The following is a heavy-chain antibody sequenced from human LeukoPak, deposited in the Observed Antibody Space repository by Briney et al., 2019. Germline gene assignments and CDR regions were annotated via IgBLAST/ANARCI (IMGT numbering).Heavy chain of an antibody. V-gene: IGHV1-18*01. D-gene: IGHD2-15*01. CDR1: GFTFTSSA. CDR2: ISAYNGNT. J-gene: IGHJ4*02. CDR3: ARASYCSGGSCYSDY. Sequence: ASVKVSCKASGFTFTSSAMQWVRQARGQRLEWMGWISAYNGNTIYAQEVKGRVTMTTDTSTSTAYMELRSLKSDDTAVYYCARASYCSGGSCYSDYWGQGTLVTVSS.